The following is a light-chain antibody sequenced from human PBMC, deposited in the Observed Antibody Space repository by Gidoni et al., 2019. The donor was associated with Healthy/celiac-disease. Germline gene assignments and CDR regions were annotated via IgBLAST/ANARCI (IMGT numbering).Light chain of an antibody. V-gene: IGKV1-33*01. J-gene: IGKJ4*01. CDR2: DAS. Sequence: DIQMPQSPSSLSASVGDRVTITCQASQDISNYLNWYQQKPGKAPKLLIYDASNLETGVPSRFSGSGSGTDFTFTISSLQPEDIATYYCQQYDNTPLTFGGGTKVEIK. CDR3: QQYDNTPLT. CDR1: QDISNY.